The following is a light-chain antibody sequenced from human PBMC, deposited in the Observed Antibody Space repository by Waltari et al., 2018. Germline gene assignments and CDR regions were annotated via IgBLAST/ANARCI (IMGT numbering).Light chain of an antibody. CDR1: QSISSQ. Sequence: EIVMTQSPATLSVSPGERATLSCRASQSISSQLAWYQQKPGQAPRLLIYGAPTRATGIPARFSGSGSGTEFTLTISSLQSEDFAVYFCQQYHESPPITFGPGTKVDIK. J-gene: IGKJ3*01. V-gene: IGKV3-15*01. CDR3: QQYHESPPIT. CDR2: GAP.